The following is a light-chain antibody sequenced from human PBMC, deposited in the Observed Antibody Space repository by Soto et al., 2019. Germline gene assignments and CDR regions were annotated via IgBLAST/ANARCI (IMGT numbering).Light chain of an antibody. V-gene: IGKV1-9*01. CDR3: QHYSKHPRT. Sequence: SVVCGVGEECGSRRWLDSHSNSSYLAWYQQKPGKAPKLLIYAASTLQSGVPSRFSGSDSGTDFTLAIGSLQPEDLAIYSCQHYSKHPRTFGGGTKVDIK. J-gene: IGKJ4*02. CDR1: HSNSSY. CDR2: AAS.